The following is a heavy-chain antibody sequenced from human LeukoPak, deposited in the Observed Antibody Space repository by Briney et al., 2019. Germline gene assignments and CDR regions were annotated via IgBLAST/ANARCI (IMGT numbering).Heavy chain of an antibody. CDR2: MNPNSGNT. CDR3: AISGGVTSDY. Sequence: GASVSVSFTASGYTFTNYNINWVRQATGQGREWMGWMNPNSGNTGYAQKSQGRVSMTRNTSISTAYMELSSLRSEDTAVYYCAISGGVTSDYWGLGTLVTVSS. J-gene: IGHJ4*02. CDR1: GYTFTNYN. D-gene: IGHD2-21*02. V-gene: IGHV1-8*01.